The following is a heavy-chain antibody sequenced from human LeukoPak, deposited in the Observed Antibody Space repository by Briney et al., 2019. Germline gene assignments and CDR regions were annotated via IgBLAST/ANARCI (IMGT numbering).Heavy chain of an antibody. CDR2: ISGSGGST. J-gene: IGHJ4*02. Sequence: GGSLRPSCAASGFTFSSYAMSWVRQAPGKGLEWVSAISGSGGSTYYADSVKGRFTISRDNSKNTLYLQMNSLRAEDTAVYYCAKDRDMYYDFWSGYSPFDYWGQGTLVTVSS. CDR3: AKDRDMYYDFWSGYSPFDY. V-gene: IGHV3-23*01. CDR1: GFTFSSYA. D-gene: IGHD3-3*01.